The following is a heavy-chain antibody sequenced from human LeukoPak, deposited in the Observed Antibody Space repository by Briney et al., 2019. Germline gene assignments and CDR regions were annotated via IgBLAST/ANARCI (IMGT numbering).Heavy chain of an antibody. V-gene: IGHV3-30*02. Sequence: GGSLRLSCAASGFTFSSYGMHWVRQAPGKGLEWVAFIRYDGSNKYYADSVKGRFTISRDNSKNTLYLQMNSLRAEDTAVYYCARDHRYYDSSGYYSDYWGQGTLVTVSS. CDR2: IRYDGSNK. CDR1: GFTFSSYG. CDR3: ARDHRYYDSSGYYSDY. J-gene: IGHJ4*02. D-gene: IGHD3-22*01.